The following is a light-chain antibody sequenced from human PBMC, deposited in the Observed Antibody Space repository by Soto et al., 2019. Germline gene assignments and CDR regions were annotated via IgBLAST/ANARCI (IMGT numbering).Light chain of an antibody. CDR3: QQSYSTLRGT. J-gene: IGKJ1*01. V-gene: IGKV1-39*01. CDR2: AAS. CDR1: QSISSY. Sequence: DIQMTQSPSSLSASVGDRVTITCRASQSISSYLNWYQQKPGKAPKLLIYAASSLQSGVPSRFSGSGSGTDFTLTISSLQPEDFATYYCQQSYSTLRGTFGQGTKVEMK.